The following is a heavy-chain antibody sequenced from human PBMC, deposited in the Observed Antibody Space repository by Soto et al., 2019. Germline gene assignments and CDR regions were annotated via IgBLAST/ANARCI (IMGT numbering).Heavy chain of an antibody. D-gene: IGHD2-8*02. J-gene: IGHJ4*02. V-gene: IGHV3-48*02. CDR3: ATGGLLN. Sequence: GGSLRLSCAASGLTFSDYGMSWVRQAPGKGLEWISYISGRTSNIHYADSVKGRVTISRDNAKNSLYLHLNSLGHEDTAVYYCATGGLLNWGQGTLVTVSS. CDR1: GLTFSDYG. CDR2: ISGRTSNI.